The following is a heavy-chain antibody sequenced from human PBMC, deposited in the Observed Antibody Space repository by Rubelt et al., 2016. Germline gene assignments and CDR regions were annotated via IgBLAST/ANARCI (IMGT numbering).Heavy chain of an antibody. D-gene: IGHD3-16*01. V-gene: IGHV4-59*12. CDR3: AREIMMGLQPLDWFDT. CDR2: ISYSGTT. J-gene: IGHJ5*02. CDR1: DASISSYY. Sequence: QEPLQESGPGLVKPSETLSLTCTVSDASISSYYWSWIRQPPGKGLEWIGYISYSGTTNYNPSLKSRVTISVDTSKNQFYLKLTFVTAAETAGYQCAREIMMGLQPLDWFDTGGQGTLVTVSA.